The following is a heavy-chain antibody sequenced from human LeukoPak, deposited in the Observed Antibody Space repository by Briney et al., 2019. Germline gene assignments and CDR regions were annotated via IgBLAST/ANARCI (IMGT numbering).Heavy chain of an antibody. Sequence: GGSLRLSCAASGFTFSNAWMNWVRQAPGKGLEWFGRIKSKTDGGTTDYAAPVKGRFTISRDDSKNTLYLQMNSLKTEDTAVYYCTTRIAVAGNDYWGQGTLVTVSS. J-gene: IGHJ4*02. CDR2: IKSKTDGGTT. CDR3: TTRIAVAGNDY. CDR1: GFTFSNAW. D-gene: IGHD6-19*01. V-gene: IGHV3-15*07.